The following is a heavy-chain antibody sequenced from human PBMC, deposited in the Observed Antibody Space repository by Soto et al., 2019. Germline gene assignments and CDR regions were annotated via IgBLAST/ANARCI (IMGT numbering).Heavy chain of an antibody. J-gene: IGHJ4*02. CDR2: ISGSGGST. D-gene: IGHD6-19*01. CDR1: GFTFSSYA. CDR3: AKDPTGSGFLEY. Sequence: EVQLLESGGGLVQPGGSLRLSCAASGFTFSSYAMSWVRQAPGKGLEWVSAISGSGGSTYYADSVKGRFTISRDNSKNTLYLQMSGLRAEDTAVYYCAKDPTGSGFLEYWGQGTLVTVSS. V-gene: IGHV3-23*01.